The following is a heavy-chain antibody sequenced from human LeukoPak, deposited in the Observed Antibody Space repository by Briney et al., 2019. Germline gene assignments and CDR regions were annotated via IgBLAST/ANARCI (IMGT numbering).Heavy chain of an antibody. V-gene: IGHV3-23*01. J-gene: IGHJ6*02. CDR2: ISGGGGST. CDR1: GFTFSNYA. Sequence: LAGGSLRLSCAASGFTFSNYAMSWVRQAPGKGLEWVSTISGGGGSTFYADSVKGRFTISRDNSRNTLYLQMNSLRAEDTAIYYCAKDDYSYYAMDVWGRGTTVTVSS. CDR3: AKDDYSYYAMDV.